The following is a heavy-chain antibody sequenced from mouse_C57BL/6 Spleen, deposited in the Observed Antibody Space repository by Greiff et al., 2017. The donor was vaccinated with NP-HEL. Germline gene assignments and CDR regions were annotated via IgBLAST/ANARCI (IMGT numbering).Heavy chain of an antibody. CDR1: GFSLSTSGMG. V-gene: IGHV8-12*01. CDR3: ARRDAFYYYGSSYGFAY. J-gene: IGHJ3*01. CDR2: PYWDDDN. Sequence: QVTLKVSGPGILQSSQTLSLTCSFSGFSLSTSGMGVSWIRQPSGKGLEWLAHPYWDDDNRYNPSLKSRPPISKDTSRNQVFLKITSVDTADTATYYCARRDAFYYYGSSYGFAYWGQGTLVTVSA. D-gene: IGHD1-1*01.